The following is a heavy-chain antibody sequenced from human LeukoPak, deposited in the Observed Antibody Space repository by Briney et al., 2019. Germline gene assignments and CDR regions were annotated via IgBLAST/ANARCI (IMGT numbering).Heavy chain of an antibody. CDR1: GFTFSSYS. Sequence: GGSLRLSCAASGFTFSSYSMNWVRQAPGKGLEWVSSISSSSNFIYYADSVKGRFTISRDNAKSSLYLQMNSLRAEDTAVYYCARDQGYSGYDFYYYYYMDVWGKGTTVTVSS. CDR2: ISSSSNFI. D-gene: IGHD5-12*01. CDR3: ARDQGYSGYDFYYYYYMDV. J-gene: IGHJ6*03. V-gene: IGHV3-21*01.